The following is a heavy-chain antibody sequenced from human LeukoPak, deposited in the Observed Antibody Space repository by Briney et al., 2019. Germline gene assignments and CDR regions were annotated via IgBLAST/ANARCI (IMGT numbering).Heavy chain of an antibody. CDR2: IFYTGST. CDR1: GGSISSSNYY. Sequence: SETLSLTCTVSGGSISSSNYYWAWIRQPPGKGLEWIGNIFYTGSTYYNPSLKSRVTISVDQSKNQISLKLSSVTGADKAVYYWTRVKYCSMTSFYAFDEWGQETLVTVSS. J-gene: IGHJ4*02. D-gene: IGHD2-2*01. V-gene: IGHV4-39*01. CDR3: TRVKYCSMTSFYAFDE.